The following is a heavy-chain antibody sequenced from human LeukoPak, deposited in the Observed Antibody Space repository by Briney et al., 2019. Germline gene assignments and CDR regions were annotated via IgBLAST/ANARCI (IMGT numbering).Heavy chain of an antibody. D-gene: IGHD4-17*01. Sequence: GGSLRLSCVASGFSFGKYWMSWVRQAPGKGLEWVANIKLDGSEKNYVDSVKGQFTISRDNAKNSLYLQMNSLRAEDTAVYYCARLGARQMLEYWGQGTLVTVSS. V-gene: IGHV3-7*01. J-gene: IGHJ4*02. CDR2: IKLDGSEK. CDR1: GFSFGKYW. CDR3: ARLGARQMLEY.